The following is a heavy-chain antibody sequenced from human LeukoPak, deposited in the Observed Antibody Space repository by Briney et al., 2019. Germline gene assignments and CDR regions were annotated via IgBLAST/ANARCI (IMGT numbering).Heavy chain of an antibody. CDR2: ISSSSSTI. D-gene: IGHD3-10*01. J-gene: IGHJ5*02. Sequence: GGYLRLSCAASGFTFSSYSMNWVRQAPGKGLEWVSYISSSSSTIYYADSVKGRFTISRDNAKNSLYLQMNSLRAEDTAVYYCGVLYYRNNWFDPWGQGTLVTVSS. V-gene: IGHV3-48*01. CDR1: GFTFSSYS. CDR3: GVLYYRNNWFDP.